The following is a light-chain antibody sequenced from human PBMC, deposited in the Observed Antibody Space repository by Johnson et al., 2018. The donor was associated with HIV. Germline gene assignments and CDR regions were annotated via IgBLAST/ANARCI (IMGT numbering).Light chain of an antibody. CDR2: RNN. CDR3: AAWDDSLNGHYV. J-gene: IGLJ1*01. CDR1: SSNIGSNT. Sequence: QPVLTQPPSASGTPGQRVTISCSGSSSNIGSNTVNWYQQLPGTAPKLLIYRNNQRPSGVPDRFSGSKSGTSASLAISGLQAEDEADYYCAAWDDSLNGHYVFGTGTKVTVL. V-gene: IGLV1-44*01.